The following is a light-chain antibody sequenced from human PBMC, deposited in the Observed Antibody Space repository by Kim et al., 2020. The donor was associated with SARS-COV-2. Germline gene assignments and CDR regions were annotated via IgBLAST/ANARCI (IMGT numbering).Light chain of an antibody. CDR3: QQYGSSPPYT. CDR2: GAS. CDR1: QSVSSSY. Sequence: SPGERATLACRASQSVSSSYVAWYQQNPGRAPRLLIYGASSRATGIPDRFSGSGSGTDFTLTISRLEPEDFAVYYCQQYGSSPPYTFGQGTKLEI. V-gene: IGKV3-20*01. J-gene: IGKJ2*01.